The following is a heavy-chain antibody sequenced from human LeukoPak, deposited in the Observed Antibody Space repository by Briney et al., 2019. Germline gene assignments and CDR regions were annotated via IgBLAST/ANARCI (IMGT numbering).Heavy chain of an antibody. CDR2: TYPGDADT. CDR3: AQSSGYYANFDY. D-gene: IGHD3-22*01. J-gene: IGHJ4*02. V-gene: IGHV5-51*01. CDR1: GYSFTHYW. Sequence: GESLKIPCKATGYSFTHYWIGWVRQMPGKGLEWMGITYPGDADTRYSPSFEGQVTISADKSTTTAYLHWSSLKASDTAMYYCAQSSGYYANFDYWGQGTLVTVSS.